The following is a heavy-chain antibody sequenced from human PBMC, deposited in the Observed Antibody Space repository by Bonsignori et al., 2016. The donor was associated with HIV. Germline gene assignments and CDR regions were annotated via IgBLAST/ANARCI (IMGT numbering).Heavy chain of an antibody. CDR1: GFTFSSYR. CDR3: TRRPPLQLATTGLDY. V-gene: IGHV3-21*01. Sequence: EVRLVESGGGLVKPGGSLRLSCAASGFTFSSYRHELGPPGSREGAGVGLIPLVVILVTDSTQTQCRVDSPSSRDNAKNSLYLQMNSLRAEDTAVYYCTRRPPLQLATTGLDYWG. J-gene: IGHJ4*01. CDR2: LVVILVT. D-gene: IGHD1-1*01.